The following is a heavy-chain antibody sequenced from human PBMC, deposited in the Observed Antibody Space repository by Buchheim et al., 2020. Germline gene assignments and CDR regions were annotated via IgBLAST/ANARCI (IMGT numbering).Heavy chain of an antibody. CDR1: GFTFSSYS. J-gene: IGHJ6*02. V-gene: IGHV3-21*01. Sequence: EVQLVESGGGLVKPGGSLRLSCAASGFTFSSYSMNWVRQAPGKGLEWVSSISSSSSYIYHADSVKGRFTISSDNAKNSLYLQMNSLRAEDTAVYYCARDFSSSWYFGDYYYGMDVWGQGTT. CDR3: ARDFSSSWYFGDYYYGMDV. CDR2: ISSSSSYI. D-gene: IGHD6-13*01.